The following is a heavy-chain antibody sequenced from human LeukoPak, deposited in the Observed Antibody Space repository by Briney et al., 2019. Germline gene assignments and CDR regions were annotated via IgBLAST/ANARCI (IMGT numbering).Heavy chain of an antibody. CDR2: INPTGGSK. CDR1: AYTFTSYD. J-gene: IGHJ5*02. V-gene: IGHV1-46*01. Sequence: ASVKVSCKASAYTFTSYDMHWVRHAPGQGLDWMGMINPTGGSKTYAQKFQGRVTMTRDTSTSTVYMELSSLSSEDTAVYYCTRANYSVSFRWFDPWGQGTQVTVSS. D-gene: IGHD4-11*01. CDR3: TRANYSVSFRWFDP.